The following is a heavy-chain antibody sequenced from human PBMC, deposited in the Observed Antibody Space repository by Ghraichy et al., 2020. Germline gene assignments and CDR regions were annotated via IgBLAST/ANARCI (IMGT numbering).Heavy chain of an antibody. Sequence: SLRLSCAASGFTFSSYGMHWVRQAPGKGLEWVAVISYDGSNKYYADSVKGRFTISRDNSKNTLYLQMNSLRAEDTAVYYCAKGGFWGPFDYWGQGTLVTVSS. V-gene: IGHV3-30*18. CDR3: AKGGFWGPFDY. CDR2: ISYDGSNK. J-gene: IGHJ4*02. CDR1: GFTFSSYG. D-gene: IGHD3-16*01.